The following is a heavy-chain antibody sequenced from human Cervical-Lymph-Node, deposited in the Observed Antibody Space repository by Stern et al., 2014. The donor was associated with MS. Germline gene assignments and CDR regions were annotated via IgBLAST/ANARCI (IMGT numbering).Heavy chain of an antibody. CDR1: GYSFTANW. D-gene: IGHD4-17*01. CDR3: AIDYGDYAFDY. Sequence: EVQLVESGAEVKKPGESLKISCKGSGYSFTANWIAWVRQMPGKGLEWMGIIEPVNSDTRYSPSFQGQVTISADKSISTAYLQWSSLKASDTAMYYCAIDYGDYAFDYWGQGTLVTVSS. J-gene: IGHJ4*02. V-gene: IGHV5-51*01. CDR2: IEPVNSDT.